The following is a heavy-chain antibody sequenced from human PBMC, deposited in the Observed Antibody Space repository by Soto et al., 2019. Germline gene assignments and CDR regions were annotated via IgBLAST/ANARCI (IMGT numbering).Heavy chain of an antibody. V-gene: IGHV3-7*04. J-gene: IGHJ6*02. CDR3: ARGSGCHQYYYCRDV. CDR2: IGEDGSEK. CDR1: GVTFSNYL. D-gene: IGHD3-22*01. Sequence: EVQLVESGGGLVQPGGSLRLSCTASGVTFSNYLMSWVRQAPGMGLEWVSNIGEDGSEKYYVDSVKGRFTYSRDNPQKSVYQKVNGLRADDTAVYYCARGSGCHQYYYCRDVLGRGTTVTF.